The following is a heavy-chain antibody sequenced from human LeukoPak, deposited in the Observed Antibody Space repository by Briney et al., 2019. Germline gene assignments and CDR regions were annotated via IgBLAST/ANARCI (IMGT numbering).Heavy chain of an antibody. CDR1: GFTFSIYS. CDR2: ISSSSSTI. J-gene: IGHJ4*02. V-gene: IGHV3-48*01. CDR3: ARDSQPGY. Sequence: GGSLRLSCAASGFTFSIYSMNRVRQAPGKGLQWVSYISSSSSTIYYADSEKVRFTISRDNAKNSLYLQMNSLTAEDTAVYYCARDSQPGYWGQGTLVTVSS.